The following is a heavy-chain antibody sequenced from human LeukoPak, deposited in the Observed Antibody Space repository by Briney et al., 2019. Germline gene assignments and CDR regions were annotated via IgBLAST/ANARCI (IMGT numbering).Heavy chain of an antibody. J-gene: IGHJ6*02. CDR1: GLTCSSYG. CDR3: ARDPGFGELFGMDV. CDR2: IWYYGIKK. D-gene: IGHD3-10*01. V-gene: IGHV3-33*01. Sequence: PGGSLRLSCAASGLTCSSYGMHWVRQAPGKGLEWVAVIWYYGIKKYYADSVKGRITSSRDNSKNTLYLQMNSLRAEDTAVYYCARDPGFGELFGMDVWGQGTTVTASS.